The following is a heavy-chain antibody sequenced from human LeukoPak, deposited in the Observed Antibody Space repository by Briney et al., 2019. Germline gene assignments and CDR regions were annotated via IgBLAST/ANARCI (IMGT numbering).Heavy chain of an antibody. D-gene: IGHD2-8*02. Sequence: GGSLRLSCAASGFTFSRHAMSWVRQAPGKGLEWVSSISGSGGSTYYADSVKGRFTISRDNSKNTLYLQMNSLRAEDTAVYYCAKAQGDTVVYSFDYWGQGTLVTVSS. V-gene: IGHV3-23*01. CDR2: ISGSGGST. CDR3: AKAQGDTVVYSFDY. J-gene: IGHJ4*02. CDR1: GFTFSRHA.